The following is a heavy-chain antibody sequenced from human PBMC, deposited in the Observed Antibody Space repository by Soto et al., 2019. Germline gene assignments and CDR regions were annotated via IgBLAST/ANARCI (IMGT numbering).Heavy chain of an antibody. CDR2: ISGYKDNT. D-gene: IGHD3-16*01. V-gene: IGHV1-18*04. CDR1: GYTFTSFG. J-gene: IGHJ5*01. CDR3: VKDRRAGGNSAFYFDF. Sequence: ASVTVSCKPSGYTFTSFGINWVRQDTGQGLEWMGWISGYKDNTNYAQKFQGRVTMTTDTSTSTGYMELRSLRAEDTAVYYCVKDRRAGGNSAFYFDFWGQGAQVTVSS.